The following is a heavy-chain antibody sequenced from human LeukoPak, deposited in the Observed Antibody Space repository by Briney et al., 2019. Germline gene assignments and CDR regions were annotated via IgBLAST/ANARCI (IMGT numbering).Heavy chain of an antibody. CDR3: AKDPTPRFLSGWPFDY. V-gene: IGHV3-23*01. CDR2: ISGSGGST. CDR1: GFTFSSYA. J-gene: IGHJ4*02. D-gene: IGHD6-19*01. Sequence: GGSLRLSCAASGFTFSSYAMSWVRQAPGKGLEWVSAISGSGGSTYYADSVKGRFTISRDNSKNTLYLQMNSLRAEDTAVYYCAKDPTPRFLSGWPFDYWGQGTLVTVPS.